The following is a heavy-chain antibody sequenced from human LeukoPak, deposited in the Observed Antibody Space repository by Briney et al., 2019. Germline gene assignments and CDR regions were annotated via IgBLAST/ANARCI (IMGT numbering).Heavy chain of an antibody. J-gene: IGHJ4*02. V-gene: IGHV3-23*01. Sequence: GGSLRLSCAASGFTFSSYAMSWVRRAPGKGLEWVSAISGSGGSTYYADSVKGRFTISRDNSKNTLYLQMNSLRAEDTAVYYCAKDCTSCTNGVCYYGFFDYWGQGTLVTVSS. CDR1: GFTFSSYA. CDR2: ISGSGGST. CDR3: AKDCTSCTNGVCYYGFFDY. D-gene: IGHD2-8*01.